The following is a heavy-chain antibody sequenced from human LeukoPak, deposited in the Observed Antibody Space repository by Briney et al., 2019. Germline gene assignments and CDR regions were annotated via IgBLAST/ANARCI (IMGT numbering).Heavy chain of an antibody. J-gene: IGHJ4*02. Sequence: PGGSLRLSCAASGFTFSSHAMVWVRQAPGKGLEWVANIKQDGSEKYYVDSVKGRFTISRDNAKNSLYLQMNSLRAEDTAVYYCAREVGKKSGWPLFGYWGQGTVVTVSS. CDR2: IKQDGSEK. V-gene: IGHV3-7*01. D-gene: IGHD6-19*01. CDR1: GFTFSSHA. CDR3: AREVGKKSGWPLFGY.